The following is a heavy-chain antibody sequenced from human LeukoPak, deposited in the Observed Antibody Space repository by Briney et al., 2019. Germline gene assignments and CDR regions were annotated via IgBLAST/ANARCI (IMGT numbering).Heavy chain of an antibody. J-gene: IGHJ4*02. D-gene: IGHD3-22*01. V-gene: IGHV1-2*02. Sequence: ASVKVSCKASGYTFTGYYMHWVRQAPGQGLEWMGWINPNSGGTNHAQKFQGRVTMTRDTSISTAYMELSRLRSDDTAVYYCARDAYYYDSSGYYYWGQGTLVTVSS. CDR2: INPNSGGT. CDR3: ARDAYYYDSSGYYY. CDR1: GYTFTGYY.